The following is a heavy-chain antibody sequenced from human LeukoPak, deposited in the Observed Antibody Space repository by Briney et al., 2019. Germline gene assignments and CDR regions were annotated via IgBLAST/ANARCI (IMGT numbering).Heavy chain of an antibody. CDR2: ISYDGTNK. CDR3: AKGGIVATITKYFDY. V-gene: IGHV3-30*18. CDR1: GFSFSSYG. J-gene: IGHJ4*02. D-gene: IGHD5-12*01. Sequence: GGSLRRSCAASGFSFSSYGIHWVRQAPGKGLEWVAVISYDGTNKYYADSVKGRFTISRDNSKNTLYLEMNSLRAEDTAVYYCAKGGIVATITKYFDYWGQGTLVTVSS.